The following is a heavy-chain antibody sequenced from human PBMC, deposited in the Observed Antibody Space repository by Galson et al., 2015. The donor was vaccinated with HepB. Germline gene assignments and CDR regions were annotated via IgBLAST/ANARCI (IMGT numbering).Heavy chain of an antibody. V-gene: IGHV5-51*01. CDR3: ARLGLEMATVYALDI. J-gene: IGHJ3*02. Sequence: QSGAEVKKPGESLKISCNGSGYSFTNYWIGWVRQMPGKGLECMGIIYPGDSDTRYSPSFQGQVTISADKSISTASLQWSSLKASDTAMYCCARLGLEMATVYALDIWGHGTMVTVSS. CDR1: GYSFTNYW. D-gene: IGHD5-24*01. CDR2: IYPGDSDT.